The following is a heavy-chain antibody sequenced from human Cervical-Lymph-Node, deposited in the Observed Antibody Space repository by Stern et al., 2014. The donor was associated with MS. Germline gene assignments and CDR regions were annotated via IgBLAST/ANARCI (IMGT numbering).Heavy chain of an antibody. CDR2: IYPDDSDI. Sequence: EVQLVQSGAEVKKPGESLKISCKGSGYTFTNNWIAWVRQMPGKGLEWMGIIYPDDSDIRYSPSLQGQVTISADKSIRPSYLPRSSLKAGDSAVYYGARPPPRRKWDDPNYGMDVWGQGTTVTVSS. CDR3: ARPPPRRKWDDPNYGMDV. CDR1: GYTFTNNW. V-gene: IGHV5-51*03. J-gene: IGHJ6*02. D-gene: IGHD1-1*01.